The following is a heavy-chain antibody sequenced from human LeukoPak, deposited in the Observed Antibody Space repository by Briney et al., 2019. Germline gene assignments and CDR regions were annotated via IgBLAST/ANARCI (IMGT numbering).Heavy chain of an antibody. Sequence: GGSLRLSCAASGFTFSSYAMSWVRQAPGKGREGVSGISGSGGSTYYAHSVKGRFTISRDNSKNTLYLQMNSLRAEDTAVYYCAKIGQEWLELLSTGGNYWGQGTLVTVSS. CDR1: GFTFSSYA. V-gene: IGHV3-23*01. CDR2: ISGSGGST. D-gene: IGHD6-19*01. CDR3: AKIGQEWLELLSTGGNY. J-gene: IGHJ4*02.